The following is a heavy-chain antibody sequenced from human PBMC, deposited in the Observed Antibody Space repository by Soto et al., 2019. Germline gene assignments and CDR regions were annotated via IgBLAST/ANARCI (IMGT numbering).Heavy chain of an antibody. Sequence: GGSLRLSCAASGFTFSDYYMSWIRQAPGKGLEWVSDISSSGSIIYYADSVKGRFTISRDNAKNSLYLQMNSLRAEDTAVYYCAREKTSYGMDVWGQGTTVTVSS. CDR3: AREKTSYGMDV. CDR1: GFTFSDYY. V-gene: IGHV3-11*01. CDR2: ISSSGSII. J-gene: IGHJ6*02.